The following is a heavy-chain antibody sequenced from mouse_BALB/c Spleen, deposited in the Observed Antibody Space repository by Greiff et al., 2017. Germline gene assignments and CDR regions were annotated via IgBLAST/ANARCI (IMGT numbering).Heavy chain of an antibody. CDR3: ASGDGNRFAY. V-gene: IGHV14-1*02. D-gene: IGHD2-1*01. CDR1: GFNIKDYY. J-gene: IGHJ3*01. CDR2: IDPENGNT. Sequence: EVQLQQSGAELVRPGALVKLSCKASGFNIKDYYMHWVKQRPEQGLEWIGWIDPENGNTIYDPKFQGKASITADTSSNTAYLQLSSLTSEDTAVYYCASGDGNRFAYWGQGTLVTVSA.